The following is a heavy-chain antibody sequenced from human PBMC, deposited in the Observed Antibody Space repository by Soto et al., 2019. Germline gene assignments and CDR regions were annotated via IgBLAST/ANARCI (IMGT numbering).Heavy chain of an antibody. D-gene: IGHD2-2*02. J-gene: IGHJ3*02. CDR3: ARAAIYCSIISCYTGAFDI. Sequence: TLSLTCTVSGVSVSSGDYNWSWLRQHPGMGLEWIGYIYYSGTTFYTPSLKSRLTRSVATSENQFSLRLTSVTAADTAVYYCARAAIYCSIISCYTGAFDIWGQGTMVTVSS. CDR1: GVSVSSGDYN. CDR2: IYYSGTT. V-gene: IGHV4-31*03.